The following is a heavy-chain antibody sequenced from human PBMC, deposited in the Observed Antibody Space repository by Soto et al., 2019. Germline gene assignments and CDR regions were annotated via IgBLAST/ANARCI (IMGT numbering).Heavy chain of an antibody. CDR1: GFTFSSYA. J-gene: IGHJ4*02. Sequence: PGGSLRLSCAASGFTFSSYAMSWVRQAPGKGLEWVSAISGSGGSTYYADSVKGRFTISRDNSKNTLYLQMNSLRAEDTAVYYCAKEPNTSIAARPNYFDYWGQGTLVTVSS. CDR2: ISGSGGST. D-gene: IGHD6-6*01. CDR3: AKEPNTSIAARPNYFDY. V-gene: IGHV3-23*01.